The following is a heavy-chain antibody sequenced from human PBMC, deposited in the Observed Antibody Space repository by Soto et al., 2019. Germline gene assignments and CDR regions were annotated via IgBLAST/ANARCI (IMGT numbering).Heavy chain of an antibody. D-gene: IGHD2-15*01. Sequence: PGESLKISCKGSGYSFAGYWITWVRQKPGKGLEWMGRIDPSDSQTYYSPSFRGHVTISATKSITTVFLQWSSLRASDTAVYYCARASRSVGGDAFDIWGQGTMVTVS. J-gene: IGHJ3*02. CDR3: ARASRSVGGDAFDI. CDR2: IDPSDSQT. CDR1: GYSFAGYW. V-gene: IGHV5-10-1*01.